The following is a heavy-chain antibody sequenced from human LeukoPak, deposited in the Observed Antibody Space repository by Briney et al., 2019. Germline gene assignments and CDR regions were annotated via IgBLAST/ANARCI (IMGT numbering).Heavy chain of an antibody. CDR1: GYSFTSYW. V-gene: IGHV5-51*01. Sequence: GESLKISCKGSGYSFTSYWIGWVRQMPGKGLEWMGIIYPGDSDTRYSPSFQGQVTISADKSISTAYLQWSSLKASDTAMYYCARDTGSSWYGNYYYYGMDVWGQGTTVTVSS. J-gene: IGHJ6*02. CDR2: IYPGDSDT. CDR3: ARDTGSSWYGNYYYYGMDV. D-gene: IGHD6-13*01.